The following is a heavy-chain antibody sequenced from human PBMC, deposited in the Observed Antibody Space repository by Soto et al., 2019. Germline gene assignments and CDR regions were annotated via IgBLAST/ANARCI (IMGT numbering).Heavy chain of an antibody. D-gene: IGHD3-10*01. CDR2: INAGNGNT. CDR1: GYTFTSYA. Sequence: QVQLVQSGAEVKKPGASVKVSCKASGYTFTSYAMHWVRQAPGQRLEWMGWINAGNGNTKYSQKFQGRVTITRDTSASTAYMELSNLRSEDTAVYYCARTRLYYGSGSYRYGMDVWGQGTTVTVSS. J-gene: IGHJ6*02. CDR3: ARTRLYYGSGSYRYGMDV. V-gene: IGHV1-3*01.